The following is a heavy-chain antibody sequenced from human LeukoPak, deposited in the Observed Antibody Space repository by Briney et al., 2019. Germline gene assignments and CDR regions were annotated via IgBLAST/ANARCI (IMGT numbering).Heavy chain of an antibody. J-gene: IGHJ4*02. D-gene: IGHD6-19*01. V-gene: IGHV3-21*01. CDR3: ARAIAVAGTLGY. CDR1: GFTFSSYS. Sequence: PGGSLRLSCAASGFTFSSYSMNLVRQAPGKGLEWVSSISSSSSYIYYADSVKGRFTISRDNAKNSLYLQMNSLRAEDTAVYYCARAIAVAGTLGYWGQGTLVTVSS. CDR2: ISSSSSYI.